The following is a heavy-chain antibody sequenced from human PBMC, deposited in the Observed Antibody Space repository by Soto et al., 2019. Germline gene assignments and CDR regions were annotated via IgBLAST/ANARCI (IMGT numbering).Heavy chain of an antibody. CDR3: ARHIYDSSGYYHYYYGMDV. J-gene: IGHJ6*02. Sequence: SETLSLTCAVYGGSFSGYYWSWIRQPPGKGLEWIGEINHSGSTNYNPSLKSRVTISVDTSKNQFSLKLSSVTAADTAVYYCARHIYDSSGYYHYYYGMDVWGQGTTVTVSS. D-gene: IGHD3-22*01. CDR2: INHSGST. V-gene: IGHV4-34*01. CDR1: GGSFSGYY.